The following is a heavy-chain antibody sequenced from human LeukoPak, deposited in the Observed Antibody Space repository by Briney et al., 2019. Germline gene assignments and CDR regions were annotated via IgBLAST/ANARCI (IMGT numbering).Heavy chain of an antibody. V-gene: IGHV3-30*02. CDR1: GFTFNNYG. D-gene: IGHD3-16*01. J-gene: IGHJ4*02. CDR3: ARGQDVWGSSLDY. Sequence: GGSLRLSCAASGFTFNNYGIYWVRQTPGKGLEWVAFIRYDGSNKYYADSVKGRFTISRDNSKNTLYLQMNSLRVEDTAVYYCARGQDVWGSSLDYWGQGTLVTVSS. CDR2: IRYDGSNK.